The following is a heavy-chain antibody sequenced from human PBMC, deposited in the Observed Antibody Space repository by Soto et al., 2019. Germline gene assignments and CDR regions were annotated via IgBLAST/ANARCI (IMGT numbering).Heavy chain of an antibody. D-gene: IGHD5-12*01. CDR2: ISSSSSYI. J-gene: IGHJ6*02. Sequence: GGSLRLSCAASGFTFSSYSMNWVRQAPGKGLEWVSSISSSSSYIYYADSVKGRFTISRDNAKNSLYLQMNSLRAEDTAVYYCARDLVEMATIIKFPSYYYYGMDVWGQGTTVTVSS. V-gene: IGHV3-21*01. CDR1: GFTFSSYS. CDR3: ARDLVEMATIIKFPSYYYYGMDV.